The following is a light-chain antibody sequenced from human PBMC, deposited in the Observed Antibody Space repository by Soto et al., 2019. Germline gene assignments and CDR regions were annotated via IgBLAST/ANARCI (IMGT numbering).Light chain of an antibody. Sequence: QSVLTQPPSVSGAPGQRVTISCTGGSSNIGAGYDVHWYQQLPGTAPKLLIYGNSNRPSGVPDRFSGSKSGTSASLALTGLQPEDEADDYCQSYANSLSGSVLFGGGTKLTVL. CDR2: GNS. CDR1: SSNIGAGYD. J-gene: IGLJ2*01. CDR3: QSYANSLSGSVL. V-gene: IGLV1-40*01.